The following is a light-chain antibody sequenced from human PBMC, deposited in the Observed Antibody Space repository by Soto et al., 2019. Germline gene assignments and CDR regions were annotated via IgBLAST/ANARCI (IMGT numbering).Light chain of an antibody. CDR3: QKYSSVPV. CDR2: AAS. Sequence: DIQMTQSPTSLSASVGDRVTITCRASQDIRNFVAWYQQKPGKAPKLLIYAASTLQSVVPSRFIGSGSGTDFPLTITSLQPEDVATYYCQKYSSVPVFGTGTKVEIK. J-gene: IGKJ3*01. V-gene: IGKV1-27*01. CDR1: QDIRNF.